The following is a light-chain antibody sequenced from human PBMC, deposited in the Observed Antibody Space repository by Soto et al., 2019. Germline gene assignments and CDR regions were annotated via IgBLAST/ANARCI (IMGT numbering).Light chain of an antibody. J-gene: IGLJ1*01. V-gene: IGLV1-47*01. CDR1: SSNIGSNY. Sequence: QSVLTQPPSASGTPGQRVTISCSGSSSNIGSNYVYWYQQLPGTAPKLLIYRNNQRPSGVPDRFSGSKSGTSASLAISGLRSEDEADYYCAAWDDSLSVVFGTGTKV. CDR2: RNN. CDR3: AAWDDSLSVV.